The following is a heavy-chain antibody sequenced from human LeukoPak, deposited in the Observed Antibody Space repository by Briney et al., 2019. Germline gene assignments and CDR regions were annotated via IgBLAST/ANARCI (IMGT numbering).Heavy chain of an antibody. D-gene: IGHD3-22*01. CDR2: TYYSGST. V-gene: IGHV4-30-4*01. Sequence: PSETLSLTCTVSGGSISSGDYYWSWIRQPPGKGLEWIVYTYYSGSTYYNPSLKNPVSISVDTSKNQFSLNLSSVTAADTAVYYCARPYYYDSRIDPWGQGTLVTVSS. CDR3: ARPYYYDSRIDP. J-gene: IGHJ5*02. CDR1: GGSISSGDYY.